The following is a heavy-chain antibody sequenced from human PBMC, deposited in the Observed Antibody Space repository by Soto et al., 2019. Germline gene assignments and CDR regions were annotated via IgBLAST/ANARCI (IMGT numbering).Heavy chain of an antibody. J-gene: IGHJ4*02. CDR3: ARDPPPPRE. CDR2: ISAYKGNT. Sequence: QVQLVQSGAEVKKPGASVKGSCKASGYTFTSYGISWVRQAPGQGLEWMGWISAYKGNTNYAQKLQGRVTMPTATSTSTAYMELRSLRSDDTGVYSGARDPPPPREWGQGTLVTVSS. V-gene: IGHV1-18*01. CDR1: GYTFTSYG.